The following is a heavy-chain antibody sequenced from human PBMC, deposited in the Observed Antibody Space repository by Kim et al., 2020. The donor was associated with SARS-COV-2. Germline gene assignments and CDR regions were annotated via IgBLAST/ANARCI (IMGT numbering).Heavy chain of an antibody. CDR3: AKVISQTDYSWYGMDV. J-gene: IGHJ6*02. CDR2: ISSSGDRT. CDR1: GFPFRTYP. V-gene: IGHV3-23*01. Sequence: GGSLRLSCAASGFPFRTYPMNWVRQPPGKGPEGVSSISSSGDRTYYSSDSLKGRFTISRDNSRNTLYLQMNSLKAEDTAVYYCAKVISQTDYSWYGMDVWGQGTTVTVSS.